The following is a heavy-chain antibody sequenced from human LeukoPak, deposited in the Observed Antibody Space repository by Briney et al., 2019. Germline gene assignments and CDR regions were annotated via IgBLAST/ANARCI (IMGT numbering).Heavy chain of an antibody. CDR1: GYTFTGYY. CDR3: SRALVATEEYSFDP. D-gene: IGHD5-12*01. Sequence: ASVKVSCKASGYTFTGYYMHWVRQAPGQGLEWMGWINPNSGGTNYAQKFQGRDTMTRDTSISTAYMELSRLRSDDTAVYYCSRALVATEEYSFDPWGQGTLVTVSS. V-gene: IGHV1-2*02. CDR2: INPNSGGT. J-gene: IGHJ5*02.